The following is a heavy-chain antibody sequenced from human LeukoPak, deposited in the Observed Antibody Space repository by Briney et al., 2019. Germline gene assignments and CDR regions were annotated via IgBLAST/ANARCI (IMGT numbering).Heavy chain of an antibody. V-gene: IGHV3-23*01. J-gene: IGHJ4*02. CDR2: ISGSGGNT. D-gene: IGHD3-22*01. CDR3: AKDKLPAYYYDSSGLDY. CDR1: GFTFSSNT. Sequence: PGGSLRLSCAASGFTFSSNTMSWVRQAPGKGLEWVSVISGSGGNTYYADSVKGRFTISRDNSKNTPYLQMNSLRAEDTAVYYCAKDKLPAYYYDSSGLDYWGQGTLVTVSS.